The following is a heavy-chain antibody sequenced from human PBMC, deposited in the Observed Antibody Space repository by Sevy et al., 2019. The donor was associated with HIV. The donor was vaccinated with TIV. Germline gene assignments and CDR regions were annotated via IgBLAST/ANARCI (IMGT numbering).Heavy chain of an antibody. CDR2: VSTSRST. V-gene: IGHV4-4*08. D-gene: IGHD2-2*01. Sequence: SETLSLTCTVSGDSIITYYWSGIRQPPRKGLEWIGYVSTSRSTNYNPSLKSRGTISLDTSRNQVSLKVTSVTAADAAVYYCARLRWDLVVVPGATPGCYFDQWGQGTLVTVSS. CDR3: ARLRWDLVVVPGATPGCYFDQ. CDR1: GDSIITYY. J-gene: IGHJ4*02.